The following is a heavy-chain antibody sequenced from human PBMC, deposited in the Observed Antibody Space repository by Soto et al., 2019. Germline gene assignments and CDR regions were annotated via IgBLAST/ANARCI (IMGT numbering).Heavy chain of an antibody. CDR3: ARHVVVVADISREDPDWFDP. Sequence: QLQLQESGPGLVKPSETLSLTCTVSGGSISSSSYYWGWIRQPPGKGLEWIGSIYYSGSTYYNPSLQSRVTISVDTSKNQFSLKLSSVTAADTAVYYCARHVVVVADISREDPDWFDPWGQGTLVTVSS. D-gene: IGHD2-15*01. J-gene: IGHJ5*02. V-gene: IGHV4-39*01. CDR1: GGSISSSSYY. CDR2: IYYSGST.